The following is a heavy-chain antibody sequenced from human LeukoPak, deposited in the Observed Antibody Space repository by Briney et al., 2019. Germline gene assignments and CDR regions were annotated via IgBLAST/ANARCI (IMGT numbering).Heavy chain of an antibody. CDR1: GGSISSGGYY. J-gene: IGHJ4*02. V-gene: IGHV4-30-2*01. CDR2: IYHSGST. Sequence: SETLSLTCTVSGGSISSGGYYWSWIRQPPGKGLEWIGYIYHSGSTYYNPSLKSRVTISVDTSKNQFSLKLSSVTAADTAVYYCARTSYSGSYFFDYWGQGTLVTVSS. D-gene: IGHD1-26*01. CDR3: ARTSYSGSYFFDY.